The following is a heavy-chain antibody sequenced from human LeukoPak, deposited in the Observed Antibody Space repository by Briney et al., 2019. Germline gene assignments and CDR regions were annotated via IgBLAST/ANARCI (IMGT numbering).Heavy chain of an antibody. CDR1: GGSISSNSYF. D-gene: IGHD5-18*01. V-gene: IGHV3-48*04. Sequence: PSETLSLTCTVSGGSISSNSYFWAWIRQPPGKGLEWISYISRSGSPIYYADSVRGRFTSSRDNAKNSLYLQMSSLRAEDTAVYYCARVRYNSGYIFDFWGQGTLVTVSS. CDR3: ARVRYNSGYIFDF. J-gene: IGHJ4*02. CDR2: ISRSGSPI.